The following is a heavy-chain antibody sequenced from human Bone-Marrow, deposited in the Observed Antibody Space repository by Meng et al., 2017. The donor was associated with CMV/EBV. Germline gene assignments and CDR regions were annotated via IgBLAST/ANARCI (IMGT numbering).Heavy chain of an antibody. V-gene: IGHV1-69*10. D-gene: IGHD3-3*01. J-gene: IGHJ4*02. CDR2: IIPILGIA. CDR3: ARDFEPLRFLGYFDY. CDR1: GGTFSSYA. Sequence: SVKVSCKASGGTFSSYAISWVRQAPGQGLEWMGGIIPILGIANYAQKFQGRVTITADKSTSTAYMELSSLRSEDTAVYYCARDFEPLRFLGYFDYWGQGTLVTVS.